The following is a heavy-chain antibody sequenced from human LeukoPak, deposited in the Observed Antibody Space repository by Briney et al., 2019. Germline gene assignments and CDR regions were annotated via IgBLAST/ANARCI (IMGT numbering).Heavy chain of an antibody. V-gene: IGHV3-7*01. J-gene: IGHJ6*03. CDR2: IKQDGSDK. CDR3: AREVQQLVGAPYYYYYYMDV. D-gene: IGHD6-13*01. Sequence: GGSLRLSCAASGFTFTSYWMSWVRQAPGKGLEWVANIKQDGSDKYYVDSVKGRFTISRDNAKNSLYLQMNSLRAEDTAVYYCAREVQQLVGAPYYYYYYMDVWGKGTTVTVSS. CDR1: GFTFTSYW.